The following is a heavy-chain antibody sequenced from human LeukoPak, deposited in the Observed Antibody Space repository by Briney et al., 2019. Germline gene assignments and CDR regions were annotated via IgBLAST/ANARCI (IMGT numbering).Heavy chain of an antibody. CDR3: ARGTRDSSGYYYN. CDR2: IFFSGST. V-gene: IGHV4-61*08. CDR1: GGSISSGGYY. J-gene: IGHJ4*02. D-gene: IGHD3-22*01. Sequence: PSETLSLTCTVSGGSISSGGYYWTWIRQPPGKGLEWIGYIFFSGSTNYSPSLKSRVTISVDTSKNQFSLKLSSVTAADTAVYYCARGTRDSSGYYYNWGQGTLVTVSS.